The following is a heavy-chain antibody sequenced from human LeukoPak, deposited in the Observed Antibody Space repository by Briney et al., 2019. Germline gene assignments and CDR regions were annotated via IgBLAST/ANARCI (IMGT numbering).Heavy chain of an antibody. V-gene: IGHV3-15*01. CDR1: GFTFSKAW. D-gene: IGHD4-11*01. Sequence: PGGSLRLSCAASGFTFSKAWMSWVRQAPGKGLEWVGRIKSKTDGGTTDYAAPVNGRFTISRDDSKNTLSLQMNSLKTEDTAVYFCTTGTMLSGPRLHHYWGQGTLVTVSS. CDR3: TTGTMLSGPRLHHY. CDR2: IKSKTDGGTT. J-gene: IGHJ4*02.